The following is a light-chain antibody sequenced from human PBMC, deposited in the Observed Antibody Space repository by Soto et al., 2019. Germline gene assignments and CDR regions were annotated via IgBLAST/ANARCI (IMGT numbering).Light chain of an antibody. Sequence: QSVLTQPPSVSGAPGQRVTISCTGSSSNIGAGYDVHWYQQLPGTAPKLLIYGNSNRPSGVPDRFSGSNSSTTASLAITGLHAEDEADYYYQSYDSSLSGWKVFGGGTELTVL. CDR2: GNS. CDR1: SSNIGAGYD. CDR3: QSYDSSLSGWKV. J-gene: IGLJ2*01. V-gene: IGLV1-40*01.